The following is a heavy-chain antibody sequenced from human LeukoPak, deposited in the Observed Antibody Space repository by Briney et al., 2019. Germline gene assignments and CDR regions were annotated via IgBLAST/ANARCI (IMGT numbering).Heavy chain of an antibody. D-gene: IGHD3-22*01. CDR2: ISFDGNNK. CDR1: GFTFSTYG. Sequence: PGRSLRLSCTASGFTFSTYGMHWVRQAPGKGLEWVAVISFDGNNKYYADSVKGRFTISRDNSKNTLYLQMNSLRAEDTAVYYCAKPYDRSGFYFDYWGQGTLVTVSS. J-gene: IGHJ4*02. CDR3: AKPYDRSGFYFDY. V-gene: IGHV3-30*18.